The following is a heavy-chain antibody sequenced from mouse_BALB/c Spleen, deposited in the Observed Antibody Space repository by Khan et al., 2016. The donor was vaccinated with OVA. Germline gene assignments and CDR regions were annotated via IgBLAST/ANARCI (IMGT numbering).Heavy chain of an antibody. V-gene: IGHV5-6*02. CDR3: ARLAYFYDSEGFAY. J-gene: IGHJ3*01. CDR2: VSTGGHYT. CDR1: GFTFSTYG. D-gene: IGHD1-1*01. Sequence: DVKLVESGGDVVKPGGSLKLSCAASGFTFSTYGMSWVRQTPDKRLEWVATVSTGGHYTYYPDTVKGRFTISRDNAKDTRYLQMRSLKSEDTAMFYCARLAYFYDSEGFAYWGQGTLVTVSA.